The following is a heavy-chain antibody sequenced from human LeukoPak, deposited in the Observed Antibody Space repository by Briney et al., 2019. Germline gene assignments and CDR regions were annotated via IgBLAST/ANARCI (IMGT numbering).Heavy chain of an antibody. J-gene: IGHJ5*02. CDR2: IYYSGST. D-gene: IGHD2-21*01. Sequence: PSETLSLTCTVSGGSISSGGYYWSWIRQPPGKGLEWIWYIYYSGSTNYNPSLKSRVTISVDTSKNQFSLKLSSVTAADTAVYYCARDGSIYGYNWFDPWGQGTLVTVSS. CDR1: GGSISSGGYY. V-gene: IGHV4-61*08. CDR3: ARDGSIYGYNWFDP.